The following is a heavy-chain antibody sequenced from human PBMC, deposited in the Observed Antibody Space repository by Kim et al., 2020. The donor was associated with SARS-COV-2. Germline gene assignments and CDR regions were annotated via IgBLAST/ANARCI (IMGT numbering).Heavy chain of an antibody. CDR3: ARGRGVSGSYGDY. CDR1: GGSISSYY. Sequence: SETLSLTCTVSGGSISSYYWSWIRQPPGKGLEWIGYIYYSGSTNYNPSLKSRVTISVDTSKNQFSLKLSSVTAADTAVYYCARGRGVSGSYGDYWGQGTLVTVSS. D-gene: IGHD1-26*01. V-gene: IGHV4-59*13. CDR2: IYYSGST. J-gene: IGHJ4*02.